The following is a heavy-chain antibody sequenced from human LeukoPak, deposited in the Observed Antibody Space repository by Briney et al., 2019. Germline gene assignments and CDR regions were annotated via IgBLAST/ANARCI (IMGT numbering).Heavy chain of an antibody. V-gene: IGHV3-7*04. Sequence: GGSLRLSCAASGFTFSNYYMSWVRQAPGEGLEWVANIKQDGSEKYYVDSVKGRFTISRDNAKNSLYLQMNSLRAEDTAVYYCARLDILTGYPLYYYYGMDVWGQGTTVTVSS. CDR2: IKQDGSEK. J-gene: IGHJ6*02. D-gene: IGHD3-9*01. CDR1: GFTFSNYY. CDR3: ARLDILTGYPLYYYYGMDV.